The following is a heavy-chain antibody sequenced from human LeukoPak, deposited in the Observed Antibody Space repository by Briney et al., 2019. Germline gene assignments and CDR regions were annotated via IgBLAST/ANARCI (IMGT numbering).Heavy chain of an antibody. CDR2: IKQDGSEK. Sequence: GGSLRLSCAASGFTFSRYWMTWVRQAPGKGLEWVANIKQDGSEKYYVDSVKGRFTISRDNAKNSLYLQMNSLRGEDTAVYYCARECNGDCYYGLGVWGQGTTVTVSS. CDR1: GFTFSRYW. D-gene: IGHD2-21*02. CDR3: ARECNGDCYYGLGV. V-gene: IGHV3-7*01. J-gene: IGHJ6*02.